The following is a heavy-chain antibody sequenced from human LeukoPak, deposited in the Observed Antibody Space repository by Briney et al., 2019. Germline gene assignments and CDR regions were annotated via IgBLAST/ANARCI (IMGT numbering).Heavy chain of an antibody. Sequence: GGSLRLSCEASGFRLDNYWMTWVRQAPGKGLEWVADINEVGSKIYSLDSVKGRFTISRDNAKNSLSLQLNTLRAEDTAVYYCARWSHVSGRWFLDNWGRGTLVSVSS. CDR3: ARWSHVSGRWFLDN. CDR2: INEVGSKI. J-gene: IGHJ4*02. CDR1: GFRLDNYW. D-gene: IGHD3-10*01. V-gene: IGHV3-7*05.